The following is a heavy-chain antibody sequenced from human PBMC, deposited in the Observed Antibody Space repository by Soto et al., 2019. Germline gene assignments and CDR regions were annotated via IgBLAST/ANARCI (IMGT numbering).Heavy chain of an antibody. J-gene: IGHJ4*01. CDR3: ARVGGRAGPHRHDA. CDR1: GFTFSDHY. D-gene: IGHD3-16*01. CDR2: MRNKANSYST. V-gene: IGHV3-72*01. Sequence: GGSLRLSCAASGFTFSDHYIDWVRQAPGKGLEWIGRMRNKANSYSTDYAASVRGRLTLSRDDSKSSVYLQLNSLKAEDTAVYYCARVGGRAGPHRHDAWGHGT.